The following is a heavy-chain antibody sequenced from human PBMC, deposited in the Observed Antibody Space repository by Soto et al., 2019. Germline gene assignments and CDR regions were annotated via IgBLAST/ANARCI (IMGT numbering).Heavy chain of an antibody. CDR3: ARAEGYCSGGSCYSSAFDI. CDR2: IYHSGST. D-gene: IGHD2-15*01. J-gene: IGHJ3*02. CDR1: GGSISSGGYS. V-gene: IGHV4-30-2*01. Sequence: SETLSLTCAVSGGSISSGGYSWSWIRQPPGKGLEWIGYIYHSGSTYYNPSLKSRVTISVDRSKNQFSLKLSSVTAADTAVYYCARAEGYCSGGSCYSSAFDIWGQGTMVTVSS.